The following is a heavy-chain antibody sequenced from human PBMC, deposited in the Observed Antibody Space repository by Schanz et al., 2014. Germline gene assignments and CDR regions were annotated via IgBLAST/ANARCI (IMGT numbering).Heavy chain of an antibody. D-gene: IGHD4-17*01. CDR3: ARGYGDSPTDF. CDR2: IIPVLNIA. V-gene: IGHV1-69*04. CDR1: GYTFISYG. Sequence: VQLEQSGAEVKKPGASVKVSCKASGYTFISYGIKWVRQAPGQGLEWMGKIIPVLNIATYAQRFQGRVSITADTSTNTAYMELSSLTSEDTAVYYCARGYGDSPTDFWGQGTLVTVSS. J-gene: IGHJ4*02.